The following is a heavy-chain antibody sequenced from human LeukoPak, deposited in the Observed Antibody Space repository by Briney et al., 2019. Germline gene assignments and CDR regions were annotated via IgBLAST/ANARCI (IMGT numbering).Heavy chain of an antibody. J-gene: IGHJ4*02. D-gene: IGHD4-23*01. CDR1: GGSISSGGYY. CDR2: IYYSGST. CDR3: ERFGTSTEVFDY. Sequence: PSQTLSLTCTVSGGSISSGGYYWSWIRQHPGKGLEWIGYIYYSGSTYYNPSLKSRVTISVDTSKNQFSLKLSSVTAADTAVYYCERFGTSTEVFDYWGQGTLVTVSS. V-gene: IGHV4-31*03.